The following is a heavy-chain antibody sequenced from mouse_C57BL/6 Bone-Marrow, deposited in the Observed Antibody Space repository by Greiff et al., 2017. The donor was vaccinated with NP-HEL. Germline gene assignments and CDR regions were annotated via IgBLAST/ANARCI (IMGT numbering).Heavy chain of an antibody. D-gene: IGHD1-1*01. J-gene: IGHJ2*01. V-gene: IGHV1-72*01. Sequence: QVQLKQPGAELVKPGASVKLSCKASGYTFTSYLMHWVKQRPGRGLEWIGRIDPNSGDTKYNEKFKSKATLTVDKPSSTAYMQLNSLTSEDAAVYYCARYYYGSSSCDYWGQGTTLTVSS. CDR3: ARYYYGSSSCDY. CDR2: IDPNSGDT. CDR1: GYTFTSYL.